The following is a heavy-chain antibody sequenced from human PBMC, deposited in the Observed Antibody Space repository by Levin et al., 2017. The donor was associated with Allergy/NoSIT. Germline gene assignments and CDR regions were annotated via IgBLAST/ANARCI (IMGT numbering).Heavy chain of an antibody. CDR2: ISYDGSNK. Sequence: GGSLRLSCAASGFTFSSYAMHWVRQAPGKGLEWVAVISYDGSNKYYADSVKGRFTISRDNSKNTLYLQMNSLRAEDTAVYYCARDALPTRYCSGGSCYSGPPIYYYYMDVWGKGTTVTVSS. CDR3: ARDALPTRYCSGGSCYSGPPIYYYYMDV. V-gene: IGHV3-30-3*01. CDR1: GFTFSSYA. J-gene: IGHJ6*03. D-gene: IGHD2-15*01.